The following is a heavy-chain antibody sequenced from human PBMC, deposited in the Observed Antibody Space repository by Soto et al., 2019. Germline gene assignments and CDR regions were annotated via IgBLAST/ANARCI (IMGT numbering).Heavy chain of an antibody. J-gene: IGHJ6*03. D-gene: IGHD2-8*01. V-gene: IGHV3-49*03. CDR1: GFTFGDYA. Sequence: GGSLRLSCTASGFTFGDYAMSWFRQAPGKGLEWVGFIRSKAYGGTTEYAASVKGRFTISRDDSKSIAYLQMNSLKTEDTAVYYCTRMRLYCTNGVCYIDSADYYYYMDVWGKGTTVTVSS. CDR3: TRMRLYCTNGVCYIDSADYYYYMDV. CDR2: IRSKAYGGTT.